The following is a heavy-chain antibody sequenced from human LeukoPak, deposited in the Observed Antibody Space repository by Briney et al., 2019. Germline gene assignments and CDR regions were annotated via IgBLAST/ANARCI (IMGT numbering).Heavy chain of an antibody. CDR2: IFHSGSS. Sequence: KASETLSLTCAVSGDSISSGDYSWSWIRQPSGKGLEWIGYIFHSGSSYYNPSLKSRVTISVDKSKDQFSLRLTYVTAADTAVYYCARELWFVNAPGSWFDPWGQGTLVTVSS. CDR1: GDSISSGDYS. CDR3: ARELWFVNAPGSWFDP. J-gene: IGHJ5*02. V-gene: IGHV4-30-2*01. D-gene: IGHD3-10*01.